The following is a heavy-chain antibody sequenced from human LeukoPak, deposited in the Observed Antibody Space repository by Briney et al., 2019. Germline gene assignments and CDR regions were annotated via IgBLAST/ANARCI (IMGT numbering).Heavy chain of an antibody. CDR2: IYHSGST. J-gene: IGHJ3*02. V-gene: IGHV4-4*02. Sequence: SETLSLTCAVSGVSISSSNWWSWVRQPPGKGLEWIGGIYHSGSTNYNPSLKSRVTISVDKSKNQFSLKLSSVTAADTAVYYCARGGVDTTMVTATPDSDAFDIWGEGTMVTVSS. CDR1: GVSISSSNW. CDR3: ARGGVDTTMVTATPDSDAFDI. D-gene: IGHD5-18*01.